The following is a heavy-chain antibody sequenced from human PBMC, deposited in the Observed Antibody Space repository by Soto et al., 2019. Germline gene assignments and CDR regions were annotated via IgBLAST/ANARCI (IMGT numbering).Heavy chain of an antibody. Sequence: ASVKVSCKASGYTFTGYYMHWVRQAPGQGLEWMGWINPNSGGTNYAQKFQGRVTMTRDTSISTAYMELSRLRSDDTAVYYCARFSVKGYPSYNWFDPWGQGTLVTSPQ. D-gene: IGHD3-16*02. J-gene: IGHJ5*02. CDR1: GYTFTGYY. CDR2: INPNSGGT. V-gene: IGHV1-2*02. CDR3: ARFSVKGYPSYNWFDP.